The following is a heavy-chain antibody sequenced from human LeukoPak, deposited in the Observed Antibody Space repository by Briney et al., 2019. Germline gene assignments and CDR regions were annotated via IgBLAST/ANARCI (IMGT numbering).Heavy chain of an antibody. J-gene: IGHJ5*02. V-gene: IGHV4-39*01. CDR1: GVSISSSSYY. D-gene: IGHD2-2*01. Sequence: PSETLSLTCTVSGVSISSSSYYWGWIRQPPGKGLEWIGSIYYSGSTYYNPSLKSRVTITVDTSENQFSLKLSSVTAADTAVYYCARAGIVVPAAMLSNWFDPWGQRTLVTVSS. CDR2: IYYSGST. CDR3: ARAGIVVPAAMLSNWFDP.